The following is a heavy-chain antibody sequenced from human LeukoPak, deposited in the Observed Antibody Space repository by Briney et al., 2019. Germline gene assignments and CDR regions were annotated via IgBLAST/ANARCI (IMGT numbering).Heavy chain of an antibody. Sequence: SETLSLTCTVSGDSISSSNSYWGWIRQPPGKGLEWIGSMWFGATTSYDPSLKSRVTISIDPSKNQFSLKLSSVTAADTALYYCTRGRRGSYFQDYWGQGTLVTVSS. CDR3: TRGRRGSYFQDY. J-gene: IGHJ4*02. CDR2: MWFGATT. CDR1: GDSISSSNSY. D-gene: IGHD1-26*01. V-gene: IGHV4-39*07.